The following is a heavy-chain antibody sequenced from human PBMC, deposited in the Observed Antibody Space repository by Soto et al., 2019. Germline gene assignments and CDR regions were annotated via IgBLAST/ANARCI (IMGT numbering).Heavy chain of an antibody. CDR2: ISSSSSTI. J-gene: IGHJ3*02. CDR1: GFTFSSYS. Sequence: GGSLRLSCAASGFTFSSYSMNWVRQAPGKGLEWVSYISSSSSTIYYADSVKGRFTISRDNAKNSLYLQMNSLRDEDTAVYYCARDGYCSGGSCPPGAFDIWGQGTMVTVSS. V-gene: IGHV3-48*02. D-gene: IGHD2-15*01. CDR3: ARDGYCSGGSCPPGAFDI.